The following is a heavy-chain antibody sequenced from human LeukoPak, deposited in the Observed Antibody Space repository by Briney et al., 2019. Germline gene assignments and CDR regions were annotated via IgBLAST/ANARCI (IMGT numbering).Heavy chain of an antibody. Sequence: QPGGSLRLSCAASGFTFSSYWMSWVRQAPGKGLEWVANIKQDGSEKYYVDSVKGRFTISRDNAKNSLYLQMNSLRAEDTAVYYCARGTHIVAVPAADFDYWGQGTLVTVSS. CDR1: GFTFSSYW. CDR2: IKQDGSEK. J-gene: IGHJ4*02. CDR3: ARGTHIVAVPAADFDY. V-gene: IGHV3-7*01. D-gene: IGHD2-2*01.